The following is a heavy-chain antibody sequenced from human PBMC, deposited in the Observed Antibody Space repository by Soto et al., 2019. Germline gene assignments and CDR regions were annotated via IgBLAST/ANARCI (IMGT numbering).Heavy chain of an antibody. CDR2: GVYNGNT. CDR3: ATGPGDYLAIANDF. V-gene: IGHV4-39*01. Sequence: SETLSLTCTVSGGSVRTYTHYWAWIRQPPGKGPQWIGSGVYNGNTYYNPSLKSRVTISVDTSRNQFSLKLTSVTAADTAVYYCATGPGDYLAIANDFWGQGILVTVSS. J-gene: IGHJ4*02. CDR1: GGSVRTYTHY. D-gene: IGHD2-21*01.